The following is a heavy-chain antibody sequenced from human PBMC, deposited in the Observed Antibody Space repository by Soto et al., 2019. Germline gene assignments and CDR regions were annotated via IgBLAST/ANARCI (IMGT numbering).Heavy chain of an antibody. Sequence: PSETLSLTCTVSAASFSKYYWTWIRQPPGKGLEWIGYIYFNGNTKYNPSLEGRLTISIDTSKKEFSLKLTSVTAADAAVYYCASVTFGGIDLAHWGQGTLVTVSS. V-gene: IGHV4-59*01. CDR2: IYFNGNT. J-gene: IGHJ4*02. CDR1: AASFSKYY. CDR3: ASVTFGGIDLAH. D-gene: IGHD3-16*01.